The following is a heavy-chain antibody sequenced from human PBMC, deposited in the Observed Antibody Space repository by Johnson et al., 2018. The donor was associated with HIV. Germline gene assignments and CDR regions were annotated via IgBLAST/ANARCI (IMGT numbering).Heavy chain of an antibody. J-gene: IGHJ3*02. CDR2: INWDGGST. CDR1: GLTFDDYA. V-gene: IGHV3-20*04. D-gene: IGHD3-22*01. CDR3: ARGVGDSRGYPFALDI. Sequence: VQLVESGGGVVRPGGSLRLSCAASGLTFDDYAMRWVRQAPGKGLEWVSGINWDGGSTCYADSVKGRFTISRDNAKNSLYVQMNRLRAEDTALYYCARGVGDSRGYPFALDIWGQGKMVIVP.